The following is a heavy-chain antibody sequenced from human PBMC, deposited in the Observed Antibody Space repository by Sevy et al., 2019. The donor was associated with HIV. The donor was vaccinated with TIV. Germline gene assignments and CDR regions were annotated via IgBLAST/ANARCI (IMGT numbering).Heavy chain of an antibody. CDR3: AKDRGWKTFDY. Sequence: GGSLRLSCAASGFGFSGTWMNWVRQAPGKGLEWVAIISPEGSQIDYADSVKGRLIISRDNATSSVSLQMNSLRVEDMGVYYCAKDRGWKTFDYWGQGALVTVSS. CDR2: ISPEGSQI. CDR1: GFGFSGTW. V-gene: IGHV3-7*04. J-gene: IGHJ4*02. D-gene: IGHD3-10*01.